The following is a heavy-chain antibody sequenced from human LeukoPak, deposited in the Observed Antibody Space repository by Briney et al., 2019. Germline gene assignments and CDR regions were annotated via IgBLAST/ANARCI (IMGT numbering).Heavy chain of an antibody. D-gene: IGHD3-3*01. Sequence: GGSLRLSCAASGXTFSSYAMHWVRQAPGKGLEWVAVISYDGSNKYYADSVKGRFTISRDNSKNTLYLQMNSLRAEDTAVYYCARAKDFSYYYGMDVWGQGTTVTVSS. V-gene: IGHV3-30-3*01. CDR1: GXTFSSYA. J-gene: IGHJ6*02. CDR2: ISYDGSNK. CDR3: ARAKDFSYYYGMDV.